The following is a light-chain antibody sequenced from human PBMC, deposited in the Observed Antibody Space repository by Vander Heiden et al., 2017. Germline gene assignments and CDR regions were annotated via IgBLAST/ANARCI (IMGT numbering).Light chain of an antibody. V-gene: IGLV2-14*01. CDR1: SSDVGGYNY. J-gene: IGLJ1*01. CDR3: SSYTSSSTPV. Sequence: QSALTQPASVSGSPGQSITIPCTGTSSDVGGYNYPTWYQQHPGKAAKLMIYEVSNRPSGVSNRFSGSKSGNTASLTISGLQAEDEADYYCSSYTSSSTPVFGTGTKVTVL. CDR2: EVS.